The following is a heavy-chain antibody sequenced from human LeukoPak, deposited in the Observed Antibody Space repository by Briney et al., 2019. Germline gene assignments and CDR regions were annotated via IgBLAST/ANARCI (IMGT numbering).Heavy chain of an antibody. J-gene: IGHJ5*01. D-gene: IGHD6-13*01. CDR1: GGSISSHY. CDR3: AREGYSSNWYDY. Sequence: SETLSLTCTVSGGSISSHYWAWIRQPPGKGLEWIGYISYTGSTNYNPSLKSRVTISVDTSKNQFSLKLRSVTAADTAVYYCAREGYSSNWYDYWGQGALVTVSS. CDR2: ISYTGST. V-gene: IGHV4-59*11.